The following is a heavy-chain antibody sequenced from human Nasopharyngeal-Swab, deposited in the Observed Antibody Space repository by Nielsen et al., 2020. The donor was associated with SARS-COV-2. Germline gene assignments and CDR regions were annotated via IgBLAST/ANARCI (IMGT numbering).Heavy chain of an antibody. D-gene: IGHD3-16*01. Sequence: GESLKISCAASGFTFRSYWMHWVRQVPGKGLVWVSRINEDGSITNYADSVEGRFTIYRDNVKNTLFLHMNSLRAEDTAVYYCGRDLLGRFSTWGQGTLVTASS. V-gene: IGHV3-74*01. J-gene: IGHJ5*02. CDR1: GFTFRSYW. CDR3: GRDLLGRFST. CDR2: INEDGSIT.